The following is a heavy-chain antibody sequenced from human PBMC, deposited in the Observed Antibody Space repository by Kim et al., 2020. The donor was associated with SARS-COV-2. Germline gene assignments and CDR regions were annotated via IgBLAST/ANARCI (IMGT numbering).Heavy chain of an antibody. J-gene: IGHJ5*02. CDR2: IKEDGSEK. D-gene: IGHD2-15*01. CDR1: GFSFSSYW. CDR3: AREPKCSGGSCYPSNWFDP. Sequence: GGSLRLSCAASGFSFSSYWMSWVRQAPGKGLEWVANIKEDGSEKYYVESVKGRFAISRDNGKNSLYLQMNSLRAEDTAVYYCAREPKCSGGSCYPSNWFDPWGQGTLVTVSS. V-gene: IGHV3-7*01.